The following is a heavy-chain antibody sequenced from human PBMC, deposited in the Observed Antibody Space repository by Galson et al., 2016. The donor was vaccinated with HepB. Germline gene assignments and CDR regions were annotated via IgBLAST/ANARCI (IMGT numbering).Heavy chain of an antibody. CDR1: GFTFRNYA. J-gene: IGHJ4*02. V-gene: IGHV3-30*04. D-gene: IGHD5-12*01. Sequence: SLRLSCAASGFTFRNYAMHWVRQAPGKGLEWVAVILFDGSNKYYADSVKGRFTISRDNSRNTLYLQMNSLRTEDTAFYYCARLPLRGHSDYDPDCWGQGTLVTVSS. CDR3: ARLPLRGHSDYDPDC. CDR2: ILFDGSNK.